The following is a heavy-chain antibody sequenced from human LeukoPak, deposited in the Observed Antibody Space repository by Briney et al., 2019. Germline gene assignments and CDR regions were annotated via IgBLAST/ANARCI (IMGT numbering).Heavy chain of an antibody. CDR2: ISWDGGST. CDR3: ARGHDAFDI. CDR1: GFTFSSYW. Sequence: GGSLRLSCAASGFTFSSYWMHWVRQAPGKGLEWVSLISWDGGSTYYADSVKGRFTISRDNSKNSLYLQMNSLRAEDTALYYCARGHDAFDIWGQGTMVTVSS. V-gene: IGHV3-43D*03. J-gene: IGHJ3*02.